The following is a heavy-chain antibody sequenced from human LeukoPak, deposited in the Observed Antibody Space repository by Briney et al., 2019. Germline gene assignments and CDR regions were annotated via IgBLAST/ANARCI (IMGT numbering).Heavy chain of an antibody. CDR1: GYTCINYA. J-gene: IGHJ4*02. CDR3: ARGPRAAADDY. D-gene: IGHD6-13*01. V-gene: IGHV1-3*01. CDR2: INAVNGNT. Sequence: ASVKVSCKASGYTCINYAINWGRQAPGQRPEWVGWINAVNGNTKYSQKFQGRVTITRDTSASTAYMELTSLTSADTAVYYCARGPRAAADDYWGQGTLVTVSS.